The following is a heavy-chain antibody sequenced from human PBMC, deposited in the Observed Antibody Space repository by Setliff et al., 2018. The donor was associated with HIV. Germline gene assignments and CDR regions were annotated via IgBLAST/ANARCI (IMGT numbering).Heavy chain of an antibody. V-gene: IGHV4-59*08. J-gene: IGHJ6*03. D-gene: IGHD3-3*01. CDR2: IYKSGTT. CDR1: GGSVNSYH. Sequence: PSETLSLTCSVSGGSVNSYHWSWIRQPPGKGLEWIGYIYKSGTTNYNPSLKSRVTISVDTSKNQISLRLSSVTAADTAVYYCARRRPPPSGFYSKYYMDVWGKGTTVTVSS. CDR3: ARRRPPPSGFYSKYYMDV.